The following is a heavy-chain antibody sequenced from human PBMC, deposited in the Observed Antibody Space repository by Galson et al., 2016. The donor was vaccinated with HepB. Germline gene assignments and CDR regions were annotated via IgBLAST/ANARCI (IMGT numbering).Heavy chain of an antibody. CDR1: GGSINRGGCY. V-gene: IGHV4-31*03. CDR3: ARSLYYGVDV. J-gene: IGHJ6*02. CDR2: IYYSGST. Sequence: TLSLTCTVSGGSINRGGCYWTWIRQHPEKGLEWIGYIYYSGSTYYNPSLKSRGTISIDTSENQFSLKLSSVTAADTAVYFCARSLYYGVDVWGQGTTVTVSS.